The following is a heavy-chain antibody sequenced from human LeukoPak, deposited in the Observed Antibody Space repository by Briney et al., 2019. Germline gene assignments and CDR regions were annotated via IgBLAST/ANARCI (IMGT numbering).Heavy chain of an antibody. CDR1: GFTFSDHA. CDR3: VRDSFYTGYDRGFGY. D-gene: IGHD5-12*01. V-gene: IGHV3-64*02. CDR2: ISRNWTRT. J-gene: IGHJ4*02. Sequence: GGSLRLSCATSGFTFSDHALHWVRQAPGKGLQYVSAISRNWTRTFYADSVKDRFTISRDKSTKTLYLQMGSLRVEDMGVYYCVRDSFYTGYDRGFGYWGQGTLVTVS.